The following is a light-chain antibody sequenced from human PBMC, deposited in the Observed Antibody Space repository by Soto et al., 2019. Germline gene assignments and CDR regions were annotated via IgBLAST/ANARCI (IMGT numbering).Light chain of an antibody. CDR2: DAS. CDR3: QQRSNWLPPT. CDR1: QSVGSN. Sequence: ESELTQSPATLSLYPGERATLSCRASQSVGSNLAWYQQKPGQAPRLLIYDASKRATDIPARFSGSGSGTDFTLTISGLEPEDFAVYYCQQRSNWLPPTFGQGTKLDFK. V-gene: IGKV3-11*01. J-gene: IGKJ2*01.